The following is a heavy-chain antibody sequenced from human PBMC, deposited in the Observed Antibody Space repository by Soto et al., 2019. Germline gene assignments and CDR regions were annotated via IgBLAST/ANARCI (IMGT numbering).Heavy chain of an antibody. CDR2: IYPGDSDT. J-gene: IGHJ6*02. CDR3: ARHDSTGDVFSI. V-gene: IGHV5-51*01. D-gene: IGHD2-2*01. Sequence: EARKIPWKGSAGRLSSYCINLQRHMPQKCLEWMGIIYPGDSDTRYSPSFQGQVTISADKSISTAYLKWSSLKASDTAMYDCARHDSTGDVFSISGRRTTVPASS. CDR1: AGRLSSYC.